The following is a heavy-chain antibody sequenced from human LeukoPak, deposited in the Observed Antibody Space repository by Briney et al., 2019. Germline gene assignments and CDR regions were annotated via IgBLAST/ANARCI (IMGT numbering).Heavy chain of an antibody. CDR1: GYSFTSYW. D-gene: IGHD5-18*01. CDR3: ARVMDTAMVPVLYGMDV. V-gene: IGHV5-51*01. J-gene: IGHJ6*02. CDR2: IYPGDSDT. Sequence: GESLKISCKGSGYSFTSYWIGWVRQMPGKGLEWMGIIYPGDSDTRYSPSFQGQVTISADKSISTAYLQWSSLKASDTAMYYCARVMDTAMVPVLYGMDVWGQGTTVTVSS.